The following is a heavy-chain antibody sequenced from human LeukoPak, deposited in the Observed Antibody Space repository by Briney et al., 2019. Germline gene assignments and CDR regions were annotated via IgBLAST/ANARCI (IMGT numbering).Heavy chain of an antibody. D-gene: IGHD4-17*01. CDR3: AREGRQDYVYFDH. CDR2: IFYSGSA. Sequence: SETLSLTCAVSGYSISSGYYWGWIRQPPGKGLEWIVSIFYSGSAYYNPSLKSRVTISLDTSKNQFSLKLSSVTAADTAMYYCAREGRQDYVYFDHWGQGSLVTVSS. V-gene: IGHV4-38-2*02. J-gene: IGHJ4*02. CDR1: GYSISSGYY.